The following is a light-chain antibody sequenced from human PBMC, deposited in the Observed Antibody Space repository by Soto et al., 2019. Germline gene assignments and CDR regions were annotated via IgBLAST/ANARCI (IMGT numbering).Light chain of an antibody. CDR2: GAS. V-gene: IGKV3-15*01. CDR1: QSVSSK. J-gene: IGKJ1*01. CDR3: QHYNDWPPTWT. Sequence: EIEMTQYPATLSVSPGERATLSCMASQSVSSKLAWYQQKPGQAPRVLIYGASTRATGIPARFSGSGSGTEFTLTISSLQTEDFAVYYCQHYNDWPPTWTFGQGTKV.